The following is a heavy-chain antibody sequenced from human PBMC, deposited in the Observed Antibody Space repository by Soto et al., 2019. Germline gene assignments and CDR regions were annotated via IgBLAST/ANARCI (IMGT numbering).Heavy chain of an antibody. CDR2: ISGSGGST. J-gene: IGHJ6*03. CDR3: AKLWFGELLGCMDV. Sequence: GGSLRLSCAASGFTFSSYAMSWVRQAPGKGLEWVSAISGSGGSTYYADSVKGRFTISRDNSKNTLYLQMNSLRAEDTAVYYCAKLWFGELLGCMDVWGKGTTVTVSS. V-gene: IGHV3-23*01. D-gene: IGHD3-10*01. CDR1: GFTFSSYA.